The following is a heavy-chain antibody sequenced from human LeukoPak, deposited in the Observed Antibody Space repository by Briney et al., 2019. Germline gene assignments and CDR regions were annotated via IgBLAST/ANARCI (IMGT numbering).Heavy chain of an antibody. D-gene: IGHD1-1*01. V-gene: IGHV1-2*02. CDR3: TILNSDRV. Sequence: ASVKVSCKASGYTFTDYYIHWVRQAPEQGLEWMGWINPKIGGTNYAQKFQGRVTMTRDTSISTAYMELSSLRSDDTAVFYCTILNSDRVWGQGTLVTVSS. J-gene: IGHJ4*02. CDR2: INPKIGGT. CDR1: GYTFTDYY.